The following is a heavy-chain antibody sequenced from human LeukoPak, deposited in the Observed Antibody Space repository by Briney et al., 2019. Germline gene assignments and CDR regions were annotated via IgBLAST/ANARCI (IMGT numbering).Heavy chain of an antibody. D-gene: IGHD1-26*01. V-gene: IGHV4-39*01. J-gene: IGHJ5*02. Sequence: PSETLSLTCTVSGGSISSYNYYWGWIRQPPGKGLEWIGSIYYSGSTYYNPSLKSRVTISVDTSKNQFSLRLRSVTAADTAVYYCARGIIVGATWGENYNCFDPWGQGTLVTVSS. CDR1: GGSISSYNYY. CDR2: IYYSGST. CDR3: ARGIIVGATWGENYNCFDP.